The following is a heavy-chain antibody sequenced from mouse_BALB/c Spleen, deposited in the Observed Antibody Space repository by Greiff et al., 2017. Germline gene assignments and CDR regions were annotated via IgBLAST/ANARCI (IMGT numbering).Heavy chain of an antibody. CDR3: AREGGSNFGGYAMDY. Sequence: DVMLVESGGGLVKPGGSLKLSCAASGFAFSSYDMSWVRQTPEKRLEWVAYISSGGGSTYYPDTVKGRFTISRDNAKNTLYLQMSSLKSEDTAMYYCAREGGSNFGGYAMDYWGQGTSVTVSS. J-gene: IGHJ4*01. CDR1: GFAFSSYD. CDR2: ISSGGGST. V-gene: IGHV5-12-1*01. D-gene: IGHD2-5*01.